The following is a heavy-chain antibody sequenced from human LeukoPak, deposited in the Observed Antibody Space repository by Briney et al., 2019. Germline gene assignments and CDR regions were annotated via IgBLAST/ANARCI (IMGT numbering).Heavy chain of an antibody. D-gene: IGHD1-26*01. V-gene: IGHV4-61*08. CDR2: IYYSGST. Sequence: SETLSLTCTVSGGSISSGDYYWSWIRQPPGKGLEWIGYIYYSGSTNYNPSLKSRVTISVDTSKNQFSLKLSSVTAADTAVYYCARDRIVGATNAFDIWGQGTMVTVSS. J-gene: IGHJ3*02. CDR1: GGSISSGDYY. CDR3: ARDRIVGATNAFDI.